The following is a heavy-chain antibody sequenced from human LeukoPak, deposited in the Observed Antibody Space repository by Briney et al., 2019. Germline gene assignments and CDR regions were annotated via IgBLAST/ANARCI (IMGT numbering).Heavy chain of an antibody. D-gene: IGHD3-22*01. Sequence: SVKVSCKASGGTFSSYAISWVRQAPGQGLEWMGRIIPILGIANYAQKFQGRVTITADKSTSTAYMELSRLRSDDTAVYYCARGATMIVVVISPAHDAFDIWGQGTMVTVSS. CDR1: GGTFSSYA. J-gene: IGHJ3*02. V-gene: IGHV1-69*04. CDR2: IIPILGIA. CDR3: ARGATMIVVVISPAHDAFDI.